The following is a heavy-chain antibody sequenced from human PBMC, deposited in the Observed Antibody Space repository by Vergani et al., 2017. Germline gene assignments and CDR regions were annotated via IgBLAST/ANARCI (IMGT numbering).Heavy chain of an antibody. J-gene: IGHJ6*03. D-gene: IGHD5-18*01. CDR2: INHSGST. Sequence: QVQLQQLGAGLLKPSETLSLTCAVYGGSFSGYYWSWIRQPPGKGLEWFGEINHSGSTNYNPSLKSRVTISVDTSKNQFSLNLSSVTAADTAVYYCARGNKDTAMVKDYYYYMDVWGKGTTVTVSS. CDR3: ARGNKDTAMVKDYYYYMDV. CDR1: GGSFSGYY. V-gene: IGHV4-34*01.